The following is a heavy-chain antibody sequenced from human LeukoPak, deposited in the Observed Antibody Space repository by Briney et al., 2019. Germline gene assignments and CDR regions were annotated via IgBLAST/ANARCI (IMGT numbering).Heavy chain of an antibody. Sequence: GGSLRLSCAASGFTFSSYGMHWVRQAPGKGLGWVAFIRYDGSNKYYADSVKGRFTISRDNSKNTLYLQMNSLRAEDTAVYYCANGEVYYYDSSGYYSGNYWGQGTLVTVSS. CDR3: ANGEVYYYDSSGYYSGNY. D-gene: IGHD3-22*01. V-gene: IGHV3-30*02. J-gene: IGHJ4*02. CDR1: GFTFSSYG. CDR2: IRYDGSNK.